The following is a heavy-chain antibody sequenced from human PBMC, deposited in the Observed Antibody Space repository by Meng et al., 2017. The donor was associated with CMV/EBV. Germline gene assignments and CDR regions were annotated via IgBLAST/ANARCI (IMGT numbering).Heavy chain of an antibody. D-gene: IGHD6-6*01. CDR2: ISAYNGNT. CDR1: GYTFTSYG. V-gene: IGHV1-18*01. CDR3: ASSDGDSSSSILDY. J-gene: IGHJ4*02. Sequence: ASAKVSCKASGYTFTSYGISWVRQAPGQGLEWMGWISAYNGNTNYAQKLQGRVSMTTDTSTSTAYMELRSLRSDDTAVYYCASSDGDSSSSILDYWGQGTLVTVS.